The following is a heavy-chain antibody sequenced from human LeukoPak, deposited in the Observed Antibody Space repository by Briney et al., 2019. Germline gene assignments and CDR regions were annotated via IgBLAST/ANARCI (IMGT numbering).Heavy chain of an antibody. CDR2: INPANGIT. D-gene: IGHD3-16*02. Sequence: GASVKVSCKASGYTFTSYAIHWVRQAPGQRLAWMGWINPANGITKYSQKFQGRVTITSDTSASTAHMELSGLRSEDAAVYYCARLPGGLGRYYFEYWGQGTLVAVSS. CDR3: ARLPGGLGRYYFEY. CDR1: GYTFTSYA. V-gene: IGHV1-3*01. J-gene: IGHJ4*02.